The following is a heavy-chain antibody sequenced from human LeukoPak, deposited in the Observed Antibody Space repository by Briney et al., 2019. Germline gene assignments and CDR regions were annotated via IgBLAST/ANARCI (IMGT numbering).Heavy chain of an antibody. CDR2: IYYSGST. D-gene: IGHD3-22*01. CDR3: ARLGGPYDSSGYSFLDI. Sequence: SETLSLTCTVSGGSISSYYRSWIRQPPGKGLEWIGYIYYSGSTNYNPSLKSRVTISVDTSKNQFSLKLSSVTAADTAVYYCARLGGPYDSSGYSFLDIWGQGTMVTVSS. J-gene: IGHJ3*02. V-gene: IGHV4-59*08. CDR1: GGSISSYY.